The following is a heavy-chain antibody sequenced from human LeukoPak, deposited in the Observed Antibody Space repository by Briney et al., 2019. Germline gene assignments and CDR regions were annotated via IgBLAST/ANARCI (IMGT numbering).Heavy chain of an antibody. V-gene: IGHV4-59*01. CDR3: ARVSASTFGYDY. CDR2: IYYSGST. CDR1: GGPITGYY. J-gene: IGHJ4*02. Sequence: KPSETLSLTCTGSGGPITGYYWRWVRQPPGKGLEWIGYIYYSGSTNYNPSLKSRVTISVDTSKNQFSLKLSSVTAADTAVYYCARVSASTFGYDYWGQGTLVTVSS. D-gene: IGHD2-2*01.